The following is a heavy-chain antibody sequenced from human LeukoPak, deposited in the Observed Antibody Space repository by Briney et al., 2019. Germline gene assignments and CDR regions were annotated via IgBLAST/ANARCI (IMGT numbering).Heavy chain of an antibody. CDR1: GFXFSSYG. J-gene: IGHJ4*02. CDR3: ARGNGYTYY. CDR2: IWYDGSNK. D-gene: IGHD5-24*01. V-gene: IGHV3-33*01. Sequence: GRSLRLSCAASGFXFSSYGMHWVRQAPGKGLEWVAVIWYDGSNKYYADSVKGRCTISRDDSKNTLYLQMNSLRAEDTAVYYCARGNGYTYYWGQGTLVTVSS.